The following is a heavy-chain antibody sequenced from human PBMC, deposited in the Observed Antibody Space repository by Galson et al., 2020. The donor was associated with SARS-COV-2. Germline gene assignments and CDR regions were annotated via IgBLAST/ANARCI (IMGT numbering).Heavy chain of an antibody. V-gene: IGHV1-18*01. J-gene: IGHJ5*02. Sequence: ASVKVSCKASGYTVTSYGISWVRQAPGQGLEWMGWISAYNGNTNYAQKLQGRVTMTTDTSTSTAYMELRSLRSDDTAVYYCAREMDCSSTSCYSQGSNWFDPWGQGTLVTVSS. CDR1: GYTVTSYG. D-gene: IGHD2-2*02. CDR2: ISAYNGNT. CDR3: AREMDCSSTSCYSQGSNWFDP.